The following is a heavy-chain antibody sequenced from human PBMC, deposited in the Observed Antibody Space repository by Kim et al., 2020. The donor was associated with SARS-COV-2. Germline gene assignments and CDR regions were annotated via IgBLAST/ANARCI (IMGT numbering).Heavy chain of an antibody. CDR3: ARADPEDIVVVPAALFDY. J-gene: IGHJ4*02. D-gene: IGHD2-2*01. CDR1: GGSISSSSYY. CDR2: IYYSGST. V-gene: IGHV4-39*07. Sequence: SETLSLTCTVSGGSISSSSYYWGWIRQPPGKGLEWIGSIYYSGSTYYNPSLKSRVTISVDTSKNQFSLKLSSVTAADTAVYYCARADPEDIVVVPAALFDYWGQGTLVTVSS.